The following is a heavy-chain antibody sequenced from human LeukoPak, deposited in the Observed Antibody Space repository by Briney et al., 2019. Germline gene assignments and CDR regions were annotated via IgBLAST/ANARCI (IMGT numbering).Heavy chain of an antibody. CDR2: IYYSGST. J-gene: IGHJ5*02. V-gene: IGHV4-39*07. Sequence: SETLSLTCTVSGGSISSSYSYWGWIRQPPGKGLEWTGNIYYSGSTYYNPSLKSRVTISVDTSKNHFSLKLNSVTAADTAVYYCAGVRFTTRRSFDPWGQGTLVTVSS. CDR1: GGSISSSYSY. D-gene: IGHD3-3*01. CDR3: AGVRFTTRRSFDP.